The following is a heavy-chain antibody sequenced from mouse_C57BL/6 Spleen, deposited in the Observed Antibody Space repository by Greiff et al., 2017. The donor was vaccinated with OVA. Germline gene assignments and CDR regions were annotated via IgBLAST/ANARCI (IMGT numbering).Heavy chain of an antibody. J-gene: IGHJ1*03. CDR3: ARENYGGTWWYFDV. V-gene: IGHV1-82*01. CDR2: IYPGDGDT. CDR1: GYAFSSSW. D-gene: IGHD1-1*01. Sequence: VKLVESGPELVKPGASVKISCKASGYAFSSSWMNWVKQRPGKGLEWIGRIYPGDGDTNYNGKFKGKATLTADKSSSTAYMQLSSLTSEDSAVYFCARENYGGTWWYFDVWGTGTTVTVSS.